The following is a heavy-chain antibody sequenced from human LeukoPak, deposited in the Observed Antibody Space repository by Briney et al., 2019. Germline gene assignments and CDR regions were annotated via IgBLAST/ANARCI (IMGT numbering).Heavy chain of an antibody. J-gene: IGHJ4*02. D-gene: IGHD2-2*01. CDR1: GFTFRNYA. CDR2: ISDSGGST. Sequence: GGSLRLSCAASGFTFRNYAMSWVRQAPGKGLEWVSGISDSGGSTYYADSAKGRFTISRDISRNTLYLQMNSLRAEDTAVYYCAKVVVPAANEKYFDYWGQGTLVTVSS. V-gene: IGHV3-23*01. CDR3: AKVVVPAANEKYFDY.